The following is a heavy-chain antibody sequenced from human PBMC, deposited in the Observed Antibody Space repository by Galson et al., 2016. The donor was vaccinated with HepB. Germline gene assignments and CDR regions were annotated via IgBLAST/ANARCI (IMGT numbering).Heavy chain of an antibody. CDR2: VYSSGTA. V-gene: IGHV4-61*09. D-gene: IGHD3-9*01. CDR3: ATEIVTPPLAQA. Sequence: TLSLTCSVSGGSITRSSYYWTWIRQPAGKGLEYIGHVYSSGTANYNPSLKGRVAIFLDTSKNQFSLRLTSLTAADTAVYYCATEIVTPPLAQAWGQGTLVTVSS. J-gene: IGHJ5*02. CDR1: GGSITRSSYY.